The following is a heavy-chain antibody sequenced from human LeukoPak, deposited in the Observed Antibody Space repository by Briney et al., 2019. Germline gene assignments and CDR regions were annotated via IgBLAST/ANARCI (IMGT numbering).Heavy chain of an antibody. CDR2: SIPIFSRA. Sequence: GSSVKVSCKVSGTTFGFSAISWVRQAPGQGLEWMGGSIPIFSRADYAQRFQDRITITWDESTGTDYMELRSLTFDDTAVYYCARVGPPRRDHYYPSSGDYIPIFEIWGHGTMVTVSS. V-gene: IGHV1-69*01. CDR3: ARVGPPRRDHYYPSSGDYIPIFEI. CDR1: GTTFGFSA. J-gene: IGHJ3*02. D-gene: IGHD3-22*01.